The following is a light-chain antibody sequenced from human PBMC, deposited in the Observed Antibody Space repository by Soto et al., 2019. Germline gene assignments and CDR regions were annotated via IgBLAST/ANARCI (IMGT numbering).Light chain of an antibody. J-gene: IGLJ3*02. Sequence: QAVVTQPPSVSGAPGQRVTISCTGSSSNIGAGYDVHWYQQLPGTAPKLLIYGNSNRPSGVPDRFSGSKSGTSASLAITGLRAEHEADYYCQSYDSSLSGWVFGGGTKLTVL. CDR1: SSNIGAGYD. V-gene: IGLV1-40*01. CDR3: QSYDSSLSGWV. CDR2: GNS.